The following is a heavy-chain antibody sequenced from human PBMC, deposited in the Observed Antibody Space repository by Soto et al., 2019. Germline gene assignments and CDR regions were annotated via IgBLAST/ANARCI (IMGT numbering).Heavy chain of an antibody. D-gene: IGHD5-12*01. V-gene: IGHV4-31*03. CDR1: GGSISSGGYY. CDR3: ARDVGLAGNSGHPWAHAFDI. J-gene: IGHJ3*02. CDR2: IYYSGST. Sequence: QVQLQESGPGLVKPSQTLSLTCTVSGGSISSGGYYWSWIRQHPGKGLEWIGYIYYSGSTYYNPSLKSRVTRSVDTYKNQFSLKLSSVTAGDTAVYYCARDVGLAGNSGHPWAHAFDIWGQGTMVTVSS.